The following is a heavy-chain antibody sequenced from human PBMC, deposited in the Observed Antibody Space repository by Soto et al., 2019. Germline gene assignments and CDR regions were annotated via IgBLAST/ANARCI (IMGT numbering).Heavy chain of an antibody. CDR3: ERDHYGDSWSGYYPDVGFDM. V-gene: IGHV1-18*01. Sequence: QVQLVQSGAEVKEPGASVKVSCRASNYTFSTYGINWVRQAPGQGLEWMGWISADNGDTKYAQKVQGRVTMTTDTSTSTAYMELRSLRSDDTAIYYCERDHYGDSWSGYYPDVGFDMWGQGTMVTVSS. J-gene: IGHJ3*02. CDR2: ISADNGDT. D-gene: IGHD3-3*01. CDR1: NYTFSTYG.